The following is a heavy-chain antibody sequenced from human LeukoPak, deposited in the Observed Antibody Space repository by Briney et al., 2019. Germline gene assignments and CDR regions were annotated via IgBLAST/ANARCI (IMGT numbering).Heavy chain of an antibody. CDR3: ARVYYYGSGSYSHYDY. Sequence: SETLSLTCTVSGGSISSYYWSWIRQPPGKGLEWIGYIYYSGSTNYNPSLKSRVTISVDTSKNQFSLKLSSVTAADTAVYYCARVYYYGSGSYSHYDYWGQGTPVTVSS. CDR1: GGSISSYY. J-gene: IGHJ4*02. CDR2: IYYSGST. D-gene: IGHD3-10*01. V-gene: IGHV4-59*01.